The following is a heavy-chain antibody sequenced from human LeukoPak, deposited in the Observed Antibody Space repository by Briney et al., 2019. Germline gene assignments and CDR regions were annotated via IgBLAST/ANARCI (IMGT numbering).Heavy chain of an antibody. CDR3: AREDIVVVVASTGWFDP. Sequence: GASVNVSCKASGYTFTGYYMHWVRQAPGQGLEWMGWINPKSGGTNYEQQFQGRDTMTRDTSISTADMELSRLRSDDTAVYYCAREDIVVVVASTGWFDPWGQGTLVTVSS. CDR2: INPKSGGT. D-gene: IGHD2-15*01. CDR1: GYTFTGYY. J-gene: IGHJ5*02. V-gene: IGHV1-2*02.